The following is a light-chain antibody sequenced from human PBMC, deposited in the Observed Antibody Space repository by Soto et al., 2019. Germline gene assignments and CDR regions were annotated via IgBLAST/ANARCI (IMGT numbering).Light chain of an antibody. J-gene: IGKJ2*01. Sequence: EIALTQSPGTLSLSPGERATLSCRASQSVSRSFLAWYQQKPGQAPRLLIYGASRRATGIPDRFSGSGYGTDFTLNISRLEPEDFAVYYCQQYGSSPLMYTFGQGTKLEIK. V-gene: IGKV3-20*01. CDR1: QSVSRSF. CDR2: GAS. CDR3: QQYGSSPLMYT.